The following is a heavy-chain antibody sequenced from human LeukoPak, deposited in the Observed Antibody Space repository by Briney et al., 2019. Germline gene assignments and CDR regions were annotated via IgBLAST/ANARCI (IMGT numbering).Heavy chain of an antibody. D-gene: IGHD2-8*01. J-gene: IGHJ4*02. Sequence: GGSLRLSCAASGFIVSSSYMSWVRQAPGQGLEWVSVIYSDGGTSFAGNTYYADSVEGRFTVSRDNSKNTLYLQMNNLRAEDTAVYYCARESNGKFDYWGQGTLVTVSS. CDR3: ARESNGKFDY. V-gene: IGHV3-23*03. CDR1: GFIVSSSY. CDR2: IYSDGGT.